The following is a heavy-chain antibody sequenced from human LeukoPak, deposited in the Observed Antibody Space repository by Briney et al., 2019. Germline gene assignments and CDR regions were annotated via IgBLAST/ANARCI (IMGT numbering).Heavy chain of an antibody. V-gene: IGHV1-2*02. D-gene: IGHD6-19*01. J-gene: IGHJ1*01. Sequence: ASVKVSCKASGYSFIGYHMHWVRQAPGQGLEWMGWVDPNSGGTNYAQKFQGRVTMTRDTPITTVYMELSRLRSDDTAVYYCSRASIAVAAVAGYWGQGTLVTVSS. CDR2: VDPNSGGT. CDR3: SRASIAVAAVAGY. CDR1: GYSFIGYH.